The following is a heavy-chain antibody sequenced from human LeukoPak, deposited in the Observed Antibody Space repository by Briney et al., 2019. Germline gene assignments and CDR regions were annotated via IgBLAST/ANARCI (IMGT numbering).Heavy chain of an antibody. D-gene: IGHD2-2*01. CDR2: INHSGST. Sequence: SETPSLTCAVYGGSFSGYYWSWIRQPPGKGLEWIGEINHSGSTNYNPSLKSRVTISVDTSKNQFSLKLSPVTAADTAVYYCARGPVGYCSSTSCSNWFDPWGQGTLVTVSS. CDR1: GGSFSGYY. J-gene: IGHJ5*02. CDR3: ARGPVGYCSSTSCSNWFDP. V-gene: IGHV4-34*01.